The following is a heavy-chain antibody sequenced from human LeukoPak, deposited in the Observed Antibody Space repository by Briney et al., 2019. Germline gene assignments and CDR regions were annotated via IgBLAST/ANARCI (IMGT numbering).Heavy chain of an antibody. J-gene: IGHJ3*02. CDR1: GFTFSNAW. Sequence: GGSLRLSCAASGFTFSNAWMSWVRQAPGKGLEWVGRIKSKTDGGTTDYAAPVKGRFTISRDDSKNTLYLQMNSLQTEDTAVYYCTTHYSSSPNSAFDIWGQGTMVTVSS. D-gene: IGHD6-6*01. V-gene: IGHV3-15*01. CDR2: IKSKTDGGTT. CDR3: TTHYSSSPNSAFDI.